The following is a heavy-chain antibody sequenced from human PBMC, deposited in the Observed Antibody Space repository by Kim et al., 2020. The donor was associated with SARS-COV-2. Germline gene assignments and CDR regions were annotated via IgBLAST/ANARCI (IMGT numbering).Heavy chain of an antibody. CDR3: ARGSKYYPSDYVAFDI. CDR2: ISAYNGNT. Sequence: ASVKVSCKASGYTFTSYGISWVRQAPGQGLEWMGWISAYNGNTNYAQKLQGRVTMTTDTSTSTAYMELRSLRSDDTAVYYCARGSKYYPSDYVAFDIWGQGTMVTVSS. V-gene: IGHV1-18*01. CDR1: GYTFTSYG. J-gene: IGHJ3*02. D-gene: IGHD3-16*01.